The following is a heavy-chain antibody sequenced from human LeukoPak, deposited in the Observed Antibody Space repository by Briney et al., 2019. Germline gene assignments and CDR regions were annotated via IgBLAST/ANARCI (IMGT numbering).Heavy chain of an antibody. CDR2: ISSTSTFI. D-gene: IGHD3-22*01. CDR1: GFTFSRYW. Sequence: GGSLRLSCEVSGFTFSRYWMSWVRQAPGQGLEWVASISSTSTFIYSADSVKGRFTISRDTAKNSLFLQMNSLRAEDTAIYYCARDYFDSSDYPQTYYYYYMDVWGKGTTVTVSS. CDR3: ARDYFDSSDYPQTYYYYYMDV. V-gene: IGHV3-21*01. J-gene: IGHJ6*03.